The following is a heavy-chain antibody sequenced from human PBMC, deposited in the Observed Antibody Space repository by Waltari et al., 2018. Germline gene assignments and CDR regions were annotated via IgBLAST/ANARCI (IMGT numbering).Heavy chain of an antibody. CDR1: GFSLSTSGMC. J-gene: IGHJ3*02. Sequence: QVTLRESGPALVKPTQTLTLTCTFSGFSLSTSGMCVSWIRQPPGKALEWLARIDWDDDKYYSTSLKTRLTISNDTSKNQVVLTMTNIDPVDTATYYCARITPLGSERAFDIWGQGTMVTVSS. D-gene: IGHD1-1*01. V-gene: IGHV2-70*15. CDR3: ARITPLGSERAFDI. CDR2: IDWDDDK.